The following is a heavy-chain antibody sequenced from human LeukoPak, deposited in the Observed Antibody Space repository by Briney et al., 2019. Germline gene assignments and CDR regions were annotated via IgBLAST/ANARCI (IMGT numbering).Heavy chain of an antibody. CDR1: GFTFSSYS. V-gene: IGHV3-23*01. Sequence: GGSLRLSCAASGFTFSSYSISWVRQAPRKGREWVSTISYIGGTTYYAASVKGRFTISKDNSKKTLFLQRKSLRAEDTAVYYCAKDLQAGDGYFDLWGGGTLVTVSS. J-gene: IGHJ2*01. D-gene: IGHD2-21*02. CDR2: ISYIGGTT. CDR3: AKDLQAGDGYFDL.